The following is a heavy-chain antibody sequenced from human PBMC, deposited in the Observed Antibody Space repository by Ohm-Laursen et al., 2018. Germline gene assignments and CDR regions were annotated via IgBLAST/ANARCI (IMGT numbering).Heavy chain of an antibody. V-gene: IGHV3-66*04. CDR2: IYSGGST. J-gene: IGHJ4*02. CDR1: GFTVSSSY. CDR3: ASQRRDGYNLFDY. D-gene: IGHD5-24*01. Sequence: GSLRLSCAASGFTVSSSYMNWVRQAPGKGLEWVSIIYSGGSTYYADSVKGRFTISRDNSKNTLYLQMNSLRVEDTAVYYCASQRRDGYNLFDYWGQGTLVTVSS.